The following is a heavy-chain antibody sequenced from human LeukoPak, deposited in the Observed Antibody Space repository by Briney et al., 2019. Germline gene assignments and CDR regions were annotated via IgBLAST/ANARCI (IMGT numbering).Heavy chain of an antibody. Sequence: GGSLRLSCAASGFTFNTHGVNWVRQAPGKGLEWISYISSSSSTNYYADSVRGRFTTSRDNAKNSVHLQMNSLRVEDTAVYYCARNPHRGYSYGLDFWGQGTLVTVSS. D-gene: IGHD5-18*01. V-gene: IGHV3-48*04. CDR1: GFTFNTHG. J-gene: IGHJ4*02. CDR3: ARNPHRGYSYGLDF. CDR2: ISSSSSTN.